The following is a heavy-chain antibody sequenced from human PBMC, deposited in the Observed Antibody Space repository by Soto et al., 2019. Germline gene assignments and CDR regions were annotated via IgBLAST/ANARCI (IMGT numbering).Heavy chain of an antibody. D-gene: IGHD2-15*01. CDR3: ARQGRWWGGDLDVFDL. CDR2: IYHSGST. J-gene: IGHJ3*01. CDR1: GGSISSSNW. Sequence: SETLSLTCAVSGGSISSSNWWSWVRQPPGKGLEWIGEIYHSGSTNYNPSLKSRVTISVDKSKNQFSLKLSSVTAADTALYYCARQGRWWGGDLDVFDLWGQGTMVTVS. V-gene: IGHV4-4*02.